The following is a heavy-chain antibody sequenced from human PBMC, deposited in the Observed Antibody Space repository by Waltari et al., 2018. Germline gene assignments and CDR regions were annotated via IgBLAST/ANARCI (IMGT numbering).Heavy chain of an antibody. CDR3: ARARGYAGDVPQHLFDY. CDR1: GFTFSRYS. D-gene: IGHD6-25*01. Sequence: VQLVESGGGLVQPGGSLRLSCAASGFTFSRYSSIWVRQAPGKGLEWVANIRSSRSTKYYADSVKGRFTISRDNDKNSLYLQMNSLRAEDTAVYYCARARGYAGDVPQHLFDYWGQGTLVTVSS. CDR2: IRSSRSTK. J-gene: IGHJ4*02. V-gene: IGHV3-48*04.